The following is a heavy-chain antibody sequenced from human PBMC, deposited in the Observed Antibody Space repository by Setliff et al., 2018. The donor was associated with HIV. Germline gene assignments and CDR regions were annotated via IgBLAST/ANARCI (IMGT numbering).Heavy chain of an antibody. D-gene: IGHD6-13*01. V-gene: IGHV1-18*01. CDR1: GYTFTSYG. J-gene: IGHJ3*02. CDR3: ARDSNPRRSWYSGDAFDI. Sequence: ASVKVSCKASGYTFTSYGISWVRQAPGQGLEWMGWISAYNGNTNYAQKLQGRVTMTTDTSTSTAYMELRSLRSDDTAVYYRARDSNPRRSWYSGDAFDIWGQGTMVTVSS. CDR2: ISAYNGNT.